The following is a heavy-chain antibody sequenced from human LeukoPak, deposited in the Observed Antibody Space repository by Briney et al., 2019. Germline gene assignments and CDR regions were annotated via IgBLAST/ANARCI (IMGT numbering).Heavy chain of an antibody. CDR3: ALGYYDFWSGYYTDNWFDP. CDR1: GYTFTGYY. Sequence: SVKVSCKASGYTFTGYYMHWVRQAPGQGLEWMGWINPNSGGTNYAQKFQGRVTMTRDTSISTAYMELSRLRSDDTAVYYCALGYYDFWSGYYTDNWFDPWGQGTLVTVSS. J-gene: IGHJ5*02. V-gene: IGHV1-2*02. CDR2: INPNSGGT. D-gene: IGHD3-3*01.